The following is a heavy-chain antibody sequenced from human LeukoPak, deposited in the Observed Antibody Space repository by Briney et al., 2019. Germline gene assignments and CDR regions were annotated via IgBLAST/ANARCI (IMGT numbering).Heavy chain of an antibody. Sequence: PSETLSLTCTVSGGSISSGSYYWSWIRQPAGKGLEWIGRIYTSGSTNYNPSLKSRVTISVDTSKNQFSLKLSSVTAADTPVYYCAREIKGSYYYGSGSYHFDYWGQGTLVTVSS. CDR3: AREIKGSYYYGSGSYHFDY. D-gene: IGHD3-10*01. CDR2: IYTSGST. CDR1: GGSISSGSYY. V-gene: IGHV4-61*02. J-gene: IGHJ4*02.